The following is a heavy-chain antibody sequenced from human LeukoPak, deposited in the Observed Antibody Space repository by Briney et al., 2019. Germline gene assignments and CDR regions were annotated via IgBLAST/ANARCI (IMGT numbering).Heavy chain of an antibody. D-gene: IGHD5-12*01. CDR3: ARDPPGAWGGYDQYYYYYMDV. CDR2: IIPIFGTA. V-gene: IGHV1-69*05. J-gene: IGHJ6*03. Sequence: GASVKVSCKASGGTFSSYAISWVRQAPGQGLEWMGRIIPIFGTANYAQKFQGRVTITTDDSTSTAYMELSSLRSEDTAVYYCARDPPGAWGGYDQYYYYYMDVWGKGTTVTVSS. CDR1: GGTFSSYA.